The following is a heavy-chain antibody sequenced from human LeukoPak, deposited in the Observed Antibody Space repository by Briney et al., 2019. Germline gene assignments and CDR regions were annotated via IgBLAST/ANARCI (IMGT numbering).Heavy chain of an antibody. V-gene: IGHV1-8*01. CDR2: MNPNSGNT. CDR1: GYTFTSYD. J-gene: IGHJ6*03. CDR3: ARHYRGYYYDSSGLPPHYYYYYYVDV. Sequence: ASVKVSCKASGYTFTSYDINWVRQATGQGLEWMGWMNPNSGNTGYAQKFQGRVTMTRNTSVSTAYMELSSLRSEDTAVYYCARHYRGYYYDSSGLPPHYYYYYYVDVWGKGTTVTISS. D-gene: IGHD3-22*01.